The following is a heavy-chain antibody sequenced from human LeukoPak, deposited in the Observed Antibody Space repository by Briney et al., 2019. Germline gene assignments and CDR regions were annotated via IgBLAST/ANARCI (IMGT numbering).Heavy chain of an antibody. CDR3: ARGVEGFDY. V-gene: IGHV4-30-2*01. J-gene: IGHJ4*02. CDR2: IYHSGST. Sequence: SETLSLTCAVSGGSISSGGYSWSCIRQPAGKGLEWIGYIYHSGSTYYHPSLKSRVTISVDRSKNQFSLELSSVTAADTAVYYGARGVEGFDYWGQGTLVTVSS. CDR1: GGSISSGGYS.